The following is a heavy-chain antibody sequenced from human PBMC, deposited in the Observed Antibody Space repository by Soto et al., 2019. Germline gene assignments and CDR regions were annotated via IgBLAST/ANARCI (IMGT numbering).Heavy chain of an antibody. J-gene: IGHJ4*02. CDR1: GGSISSYY. CDR2: IYYSGST. D-gene: IGHD3-22*01. V-gene: IGHV4-59*08. Sequence: PAETLYLTCTVSGGSISSYYWSWIRQPPGKGLEWIGYIYYSGSTNYNPSLKSRVTISVDTSKNQFSLKLSSVTAADTAVYYCARYYYDSSGYGGFDYWGQGTLVTVS. CDR3: ARYYYDSSGYGGFDY.